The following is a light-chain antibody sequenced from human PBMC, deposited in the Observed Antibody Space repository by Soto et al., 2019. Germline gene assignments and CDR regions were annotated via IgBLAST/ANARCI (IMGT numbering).Light chain of an antibody. CDR1: SSDVGGYNY. CDR2: EVS. CDR3: CSYASISTLFV. V-gene: IGLV2-14*01. J-gene: IGLJ1*01. Sequence: QSALTQPASVSGSPGQSITISCTGTSSDVGGYNYVSWYQQHPGKAPKLMIYEVSNRPSGVSNRFSGSKSGNTASLTISGLQAEDEADYYCCSYASISTLFVFGTGTKVTVL.